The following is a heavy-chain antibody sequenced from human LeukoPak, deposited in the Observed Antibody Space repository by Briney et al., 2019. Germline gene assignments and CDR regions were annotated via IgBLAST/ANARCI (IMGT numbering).Heavy chain of an antibody. D-gene: IGHD3-16*01. J-gene: IGHJ4*02. V-gene: IGHV4-30-2*01. CDR1: GGSISSGGYY. CDR2: IYDSRST. CDR3: ARTTWGRKSYFAY. Sequence: SETLSLTCTVSGGSISSGGYYWSWIRQHPGKGLEWIGYIYDSRSTYYDSSLESRVTISVDRSKNQFSLKLGSVTAATTAVYYCARTTWGRKSYFAYWGQATLATVSS.